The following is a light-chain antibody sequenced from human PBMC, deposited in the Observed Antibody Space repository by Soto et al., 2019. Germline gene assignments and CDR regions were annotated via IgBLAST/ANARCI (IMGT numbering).Light chain of an antibody. Sequence: EIVLTQSPATLSLSPGERATHSCRASQSVSSYLAWYQQKPGQAPRLLIYDASNRATGIPARFSGSGSGTDFTLTISSLEHEDFAVYYCQQRSNWLTFGGGTKVEIK. V-gene: IGKV3-11*01. CDR1: QSVSSY. J-gene: IGKJ4*01. CDR3: QQRSNWLT. CDR2: DAS.